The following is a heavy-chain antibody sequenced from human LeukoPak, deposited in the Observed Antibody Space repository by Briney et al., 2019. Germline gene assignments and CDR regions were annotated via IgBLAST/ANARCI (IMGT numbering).Heavy chain of an antibody. V-gene: IGHV1-2*02. D-gene: IGHD5-12*01. Sequence: ASVKVSCKASGYTFTGYYMHWVRQAPGQGLEWMGWINPNCGGTNYAQKFQGRVTMTRDTSISTAYMELSRLRSDDTAVYYCARGGYSGYDPPNDYWGQGTLVTVSS. J-gene: IGHJ4*02. CDR3: ARGGYSGYDPPNDY. CDR1: GYTFTGYY. CDR2: INPNCGGT.